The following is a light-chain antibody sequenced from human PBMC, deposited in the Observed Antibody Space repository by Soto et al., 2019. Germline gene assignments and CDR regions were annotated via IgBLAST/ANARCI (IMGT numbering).Light chain of an antibody. CDR2: DVN. V-gene: IGLV2-14*01. CDR3: SSYTSSNTLV. J-gene: IGLJ1*01. Sequence: QSVLTQPASVSGSPGQSITISCTGTSSDVGGYNYVSWYQQHPGKSPKLMIYDVNNRPSGVSNRFSGSKSGNTASLTISGIQADNEADYYCSSYTSSNTLVFGTGTKLTVL. CDR1: SSDVGGYNY.